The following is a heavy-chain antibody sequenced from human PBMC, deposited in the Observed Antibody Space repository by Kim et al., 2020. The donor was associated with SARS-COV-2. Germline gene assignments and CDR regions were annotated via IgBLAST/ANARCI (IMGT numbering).Heavy chain of an antibody. Sequence: SETLSLTCGVSGDSITNINWWTWVRQPPGKRLEWIGEIYHRGITNYNPSLKSRVTMSVDKSKSQFSLRLTSVTAADTAVYFCARCLGESSSFSFDSGGQGNLVTVSS. CDR3: ARCLGESSSFSFDS. J-gene: IGHJ5*01. CDR2: IYHRGIT. CDR1: GDSITNINW. V-gene: IGHV4-4*02. D-gene: IGHD6-6*01.